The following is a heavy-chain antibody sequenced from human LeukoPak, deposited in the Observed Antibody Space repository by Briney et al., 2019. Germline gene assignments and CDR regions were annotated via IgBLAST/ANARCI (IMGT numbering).Heavy chain of an antibody. CDR1: GGSFSGYY. CDR3: VRDGYSSSWSFDP. V-gene: IGHV4-34*01. Sequence: SETLSLTCAVYGGSFSGYYWSWIRQPPGKGLEWIGEINHSGSTNYSPSLKSRVTISVDMSKNQFSLRLSSVTAADTAVYYCVRDGYSSSWSFDPWGQGTLVTVSS. D-gene: IGHD6-13*01. J-gene: IGHJ5*02. CDR2: INHSGST.